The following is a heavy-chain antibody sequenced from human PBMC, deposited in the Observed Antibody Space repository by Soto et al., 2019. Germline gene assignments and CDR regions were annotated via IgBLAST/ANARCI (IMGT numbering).Heavy chain of an antibody. V-gene: IGHV4-34*01. CDR3: ARGSIAVAPNNWFDP. CDR2: INHSGST. D-gene: IGHD6-19*01. CDR1: GGSFSGYY. Sequence: SETLSLTCAVYGGSFSGYYWSWIRQPPGKGLEWIGEINHSGSTNYNPSLKSRVTISVDTSKNQFSLKLSSVTAADTAVYYCARGSIAVAPNNWFDPWGQGTLVTVSS. J-gene: IGHJ5*02.